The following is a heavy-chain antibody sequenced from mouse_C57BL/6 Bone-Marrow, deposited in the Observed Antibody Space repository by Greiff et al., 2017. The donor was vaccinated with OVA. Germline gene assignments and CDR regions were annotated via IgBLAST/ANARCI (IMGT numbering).Heavy chain of an antibody. CDR2: IDPSDSYT. V-gene: IGHV1-50*01. CDR3: AREGSNPYYFDY. D-gene: IGHD2-5*01. J-gene: IGHJ2*01. CDR1: GYTFTSYW. Sequence: VQLQQPGAELVKPGASVKLSCKASGYTFTSYWMQWVKQRPGQGLEWIGEIDPSDSYTNYNQKFKGKATLTVDTSSSTAYMQLSSLTSEDSAVYYCAREGSNPYYFDYWGQGTTLTVSS.